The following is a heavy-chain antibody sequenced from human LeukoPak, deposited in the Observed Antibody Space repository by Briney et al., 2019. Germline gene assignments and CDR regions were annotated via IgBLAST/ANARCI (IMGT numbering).Heavy chain of an antibody. J-gene: IGHJ4*02. CDR2: IYYSGST. Sequence: PSETLSLICTVSGGSISSSSYYWGWIRQPPGKGLEWIGSIYYSGSTYYNPSLKSRVTISVDTSKNQFSLKLSSVTAADTAVYYCARARRIAARLGYFDYWGQGTLITVSS. V-gene: IGHV4-39*07. D-gene: IGHD6-6*01. CDR1: GGSISSSSYY. CDR3: ARARRIAARLGYFDY.